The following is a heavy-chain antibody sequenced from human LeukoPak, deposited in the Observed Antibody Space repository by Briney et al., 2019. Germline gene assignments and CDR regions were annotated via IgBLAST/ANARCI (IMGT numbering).Heavy chain of an antibody. Sequence: PGGSLRLSCAASGFTFSSYSMNWVRQDPGKGLEWVSSISSSSSYIYYADSVKGRFTISRDNAKNSLYLQMNSLRAEDTAVYYCARVKYYYGSGSLTTSYYFDYWGQGTLVTVSS. V-gene: IGHV3-21*01. CDR2: ISSSSSYI. CDR1: GFTFSSYS. J-gene: IGHJ4*02. D-gene: IGHD3-10*01. CDR3: ARVKYYYGSGSLTTSYYFDY.